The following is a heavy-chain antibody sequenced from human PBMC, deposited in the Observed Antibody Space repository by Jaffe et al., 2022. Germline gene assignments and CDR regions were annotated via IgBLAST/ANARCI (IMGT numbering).Heavy chain of an antibody. CDR1: GFTFSTYA. CDR3: ARGIETRGWRDLLTGYFPVYYFDF. CDR2: LSGSAGHT. V-gene: IGHV3-23*01. D-gene: IGHD3-9*01. Sequence: EVQLLESGGGLVQPGGSRRLSCAASGFTFSTYAMTWVRRAPGKGLEWVASLSGSAGHTYYAESVQGRFTISRDNSKDMLYLRMNSLRPEDTAVYYCARGIETRGWRDLLTGYFPVYYFDFWGQGTRVTVSS. J-gene: IGHJ4*02.